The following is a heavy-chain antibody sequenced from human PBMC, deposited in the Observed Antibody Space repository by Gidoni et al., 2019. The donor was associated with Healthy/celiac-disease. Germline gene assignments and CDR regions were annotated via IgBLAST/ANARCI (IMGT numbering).Heavy chain of an antibody. CDR2: ISSSGSTI. CDR1: VFTFRTYE. D-gene: IGHD5-12*01. V-gene: IGHV3-48*03. J-gene: IGHJ4*02. Sequence: EVQLVESGGGLVQPGGSMRPSCAASVFTFRTYEMNWVRQAPGKGLEWVSYISSSGSTIYYADSVKGRFTISRDNAKNSLYLQMNSLRAEDTAVYYCARDGDGYEHGGFDYWGQGTLVTVSS. CDR3: ARDGDGYEHGGFDY.